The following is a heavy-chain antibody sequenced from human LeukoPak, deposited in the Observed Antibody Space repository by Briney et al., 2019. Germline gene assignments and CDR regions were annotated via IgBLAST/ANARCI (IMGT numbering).Heavy chain of an antibody. CDR2: FDPEDGET. CDR3: ATEAAAGKGYLTEYFQH. CDR1: GYTLTELS. D-gene: IGHD6-13*01. V-gene: IGHV1-24*01. J-gene: IGHJ1*01. Sequence: RASVTVSCKVSGYTLTELSMHWVRQAPGKGLERMGGFDPEDGETIYAQKFQGRVTMTEDTSTDTAYMELSSLRSEDTAVYYCATEAAAGKGYLTEYFQHWGQGTLVTVSS.